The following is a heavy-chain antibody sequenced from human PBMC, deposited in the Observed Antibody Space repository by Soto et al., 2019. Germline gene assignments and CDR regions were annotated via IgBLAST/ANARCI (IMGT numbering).Heavy chain of an antibody. CDR3: ARTFQYCSGGSCYYAMDV. CDR2: VNAGNGNT. Sequence: QVQLVQSGAEEKKPGASVKVSCKASGYTFTSYAMHWVRQAPGQRLEWMGWVNAGNGNTKYSQRFQGRVTITRDTSARTAYMELSSLRSEDTAVYYCARTFQYCSGGSCYYAMDVWGQGPTVTVSS. J-gene: IGHJ6*02. V-gene: IGHV1-3*05. CDR1: GYTFTSYA. D-gene: IGHD2-15*01.